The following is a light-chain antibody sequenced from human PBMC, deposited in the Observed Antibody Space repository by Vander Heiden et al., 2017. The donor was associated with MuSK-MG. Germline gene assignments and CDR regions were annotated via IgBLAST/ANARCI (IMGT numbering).Light chain of an antibody. CDR1: RSNIGSNT. CDR2: RDN. V-gene: IGLV1-44*01. CDR3: AAWDDSLNGLVV. Sequence: QSVLIQPPSASGTPGQRVTISCSGSRSNIGSNTVPWYQQLPGTAPNLLIYRDNQRPSGVPDRFSGSKSGTSASLTISGLQSEDEADYYGAAWDDSLNGLVVFGGVTKLNV. J-gene: IGLJ3*02.